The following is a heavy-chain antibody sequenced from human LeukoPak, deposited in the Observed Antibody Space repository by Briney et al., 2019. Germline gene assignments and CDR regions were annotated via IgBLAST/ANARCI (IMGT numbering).Heavy chain of an antibody. CDR2: ISYSGANS. D-gene: IGHD3-16*02. J-gene: IGHJ3*01. CDR3: ARDMQLST. V-gene: IGHV3-23*01. Sequence: PGGSLRLACAASGFTFSGPATSWVRQAAGEGLEWVLLISYSGANSYHTVSVGGRFTLSRDNSKDTLFLQMDSLRAEHTAITYCARDMQLSTWGLGTMVTVSS. CDR1: GFTFSGPA.